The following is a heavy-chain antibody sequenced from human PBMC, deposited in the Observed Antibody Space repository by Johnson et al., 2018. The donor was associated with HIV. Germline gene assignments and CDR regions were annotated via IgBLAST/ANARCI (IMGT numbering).Heavy chain of an antibody. Sequence: VQLVESGGGLVQPGGSLRLSCAASGFTFSSYAMNWVRQAPGKGLEWVSAISNTGGRTYYADSVKGRFTISRDNSKNTLFLQMNSLRAEDTAVYFCARDAPNFFDSSGVRDDAFDIWGPGTMVTVSS. CDR2: ISNTGGRT. D-gene: IGHD3-22*01. CDR1: GFTFSSYA. J-gene: IGHJ3*02. CDR3: ARDAPNFFDSSGVRDDAFDI. V-gene: IGHV3-23*04.